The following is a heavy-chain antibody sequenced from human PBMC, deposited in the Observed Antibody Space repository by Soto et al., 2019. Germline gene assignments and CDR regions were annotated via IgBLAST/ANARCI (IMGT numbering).Heavy chain of an antibody. J-gene: IGHJ6*02. CDR2: ISAYNGNT. CDR1: GYTFTSYG. Sequence: GSVEVCCKASGYTFTSYGISWVRQAPGQGLEWMGWISAYNGNTNYAQKLQGRVTMTTDTSTSTAYMELRSLRSDDTAVYYCAIVDPLYGESDYYYYYGMDVWG. V-gene: IGHV1-18*04. CDR3: AIVDPLYGESDYYYYYGMDV. D-gene: IGHD4-17*01.